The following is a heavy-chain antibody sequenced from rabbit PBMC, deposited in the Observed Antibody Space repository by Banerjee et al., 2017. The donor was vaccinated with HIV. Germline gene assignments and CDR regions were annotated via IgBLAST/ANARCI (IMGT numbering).Heavy chain of an antibody. CDR2: IYTGDGNT. CDR1: GFSFSYTYY. CDR3: ARGDDSSGWGLYF. J-gene: IGHJ4*01. V-gene: IGHV1S40*01. D-gene: IGHD4-1*01. Sequence: QSLEESGGDLVKPGASLTLTCTASGFSFSYTYYMCWVRQAPGKGLEWIACIYTGDGNTYYASWAKGRFTISRTSSTTVTLQVTSLIAADTATYFCARGDDSSGWGLYFWGPGTLVTVS.